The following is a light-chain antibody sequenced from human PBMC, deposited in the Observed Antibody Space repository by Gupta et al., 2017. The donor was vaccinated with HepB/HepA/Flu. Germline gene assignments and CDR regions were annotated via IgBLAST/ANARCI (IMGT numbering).Light chain of an antibody. CDR2: EVN. Sequence: QSALTQPPSASGSPGQSVTLACTRTSSDVGGYNHVSLYQQHPGTAPKLMIFEVNQRPSGVPDRFSGSKSGNTASLTVSGLQADDEANYYCSSYAGSNNVVFGGGTKLTVL. J-gene: IGLJ2*01. V-gene: IGLV2-8*01. CDR3: SSYAGSNNVV. CDR1: SSDVGGYNH.